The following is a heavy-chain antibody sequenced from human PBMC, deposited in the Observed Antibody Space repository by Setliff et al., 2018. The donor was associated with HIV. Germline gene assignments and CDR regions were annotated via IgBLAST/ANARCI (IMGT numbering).Heavy chain of an antibody. CDR2: MNPNSGNT. D-gene: IGHD3-10*01. CDR1: GYTFTSYE. Sequence: ASVKVSCKASGYTFTSYEINWVRQATGQGLEWMGWMNPNSGNTGYAQKFQGRVTMTTDTSTSTAYMELRSLRSDDTAVYYCARVWFGTDYYYYMDVWGKGTTVTVSS. V-gene: IGHV1-8*02. J-gene: IGHJ6*03. CDR3: ARVWFGTDYYYYMDV.